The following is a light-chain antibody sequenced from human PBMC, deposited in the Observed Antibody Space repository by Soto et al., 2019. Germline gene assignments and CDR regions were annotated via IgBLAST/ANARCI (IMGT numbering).Light chain of an antibody. CDR3: SSYACSYNHV. V-gene: IGLV2-8*01. Sequence: QSALTQPPSASGSPGQSVTISCTGTSSDVGGYNSVSWYQHQPGKAPKLMIYEVSKRPSGVPDLFSGCKSANTASLNVSGLQADDEDDYYCSSYACSYNHVFGNGTKVTVL. CDR1: SSDVGGYNS. CDR2: EVS. J-gene: IGLJ1*01.